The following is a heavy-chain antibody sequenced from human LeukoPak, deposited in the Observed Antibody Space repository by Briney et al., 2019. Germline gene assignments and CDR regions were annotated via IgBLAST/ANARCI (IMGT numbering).Heavy chain of an antibody. CDR3: ASSNLGSLGQFDP. J-gene: IGHJ5*02. V-gene: IGHV4-59*01. Sequence: SETLSLTCTVSGGSISNYYWSWIRQPPGKGLEWIGFIHSNGRANYNASLNSRATISRDTSRSQVSLKLSSVTAADTAVYYCASSNLGSLGQFDPWGQGTLVTVSS. CDR2: IHSNGRA. D-gene: IGHD3-10*01. CDR1: GGSISNYY.